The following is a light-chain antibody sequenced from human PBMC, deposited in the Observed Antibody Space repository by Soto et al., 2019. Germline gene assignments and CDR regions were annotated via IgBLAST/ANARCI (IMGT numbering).Light chain of an antibody. CDR1: NIGSKA. J-gene: IGLJ3*02. V-gene: IGLV3-12*02. CDR2: SDD. CDR3: QSYDSSLSGSV. Sequence: SYELTQPHSVSVATAQMARITCGGNNIGSKAVHWFRQKPGQDPVLVIYSDDNRPSGIPERFSGSNPGNTATLTISRIESGDEADYYCQSYDSSLSGSVFGGGTKLTVL.